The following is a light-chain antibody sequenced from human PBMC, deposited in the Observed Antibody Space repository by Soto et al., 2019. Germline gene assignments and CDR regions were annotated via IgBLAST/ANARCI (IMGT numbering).Light chain of an antibody. J-gene: IGKJ4*01. V-gene: IGKV3-20*01. Sequence: EIVLTQSPGTLSLSPGERATLSCRASQSVSSYLAWYQQKPGQAPRLLVFGAYSRATGIPDRFSGSGSGTDFTLTISRLEPEDFAVYYCQQYLSSPPTFGGGTKVEIK. CDR3: QQYLSSPPT. CDR1: QSVSSY. CDR2: GAY.